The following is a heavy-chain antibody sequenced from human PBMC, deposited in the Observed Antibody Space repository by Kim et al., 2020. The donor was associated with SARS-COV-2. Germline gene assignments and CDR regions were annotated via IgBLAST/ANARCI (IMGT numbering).Heavy chain of an antibody. CDR1: GFTFSRSGFTFSRYW. CDR2: INADGSGT. CDR3: AELRLFDY. D-gene: IGHD4-17*01. Sequence: GGSLRLSCAASGFTFSRSGFTFSRYWMDWVRQAPGKGLEWVSRINADGSGTLYADSVKGRFTISRDNAKNTVDLQMNSLRAEDTAVYYCAELRLFDYWG. V-gene: IGHV3-74*01. J-gene: IGHJ4*01.